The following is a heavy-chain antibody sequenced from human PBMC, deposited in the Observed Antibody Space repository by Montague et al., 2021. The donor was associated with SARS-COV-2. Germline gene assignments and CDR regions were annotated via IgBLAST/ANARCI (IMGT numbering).Heavy chain of an antibody. CDR1: GFTFSSYS. D-gene: IGHD4-11*01. CDR3: ASELHPNYYYGMDV. CDR2: ISSSSSYI. Sequence: SLRLSCAASGFTFSSYSMNWVRQAPGKELEWVSSISSSSSYIYYADSVKGRFTISRDNAKNSLYLQMNSLRAEDTAVYYCASELHPNYYYGMDVWGQGTTVTVSS. J-gene: IGHJ6*02. V-gene: IGHV3-21*01.